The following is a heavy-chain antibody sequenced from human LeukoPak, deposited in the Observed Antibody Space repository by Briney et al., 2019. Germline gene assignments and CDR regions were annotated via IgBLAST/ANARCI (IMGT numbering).Heavy chain of an antibody. D-gene: IGHD2-15*01. CDR1: GGTFSSYA. J-gene: IGHJ3*01. CDR3: ARESRYCIGDSCYPNAFDV. Sequence: SVKVSCKASGGTFSSYAISWVRQAPGQGLEWLGRIIPIFATTNYAQKFQARVTITTDESTNTAYMELSSLRSEDTAMYYCARESRYCIGDSCYPNAFDVWGQGTMVTISS. CDR2: IIPIFATT. V-gene: IGHV1-69*05.